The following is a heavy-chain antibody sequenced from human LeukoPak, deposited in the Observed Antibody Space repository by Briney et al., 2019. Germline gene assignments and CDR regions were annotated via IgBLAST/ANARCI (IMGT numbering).Heavy chain of an antibody. V-gene: IGHV3-15*01. J-gene: IGHJ5*02. CDR2: IKSKTNGGTT. CDR3: TVSVWFGR. Sequence: GGSLRLSCAASGFTVSSNYMSWVRQAPGKGLEWVGRIKSKTNGGTTDYAAPVKGRFSISRDDSRNTLYLQMNSLKTEDTAVYYCTVSVWFGRWGQGTLVTVSS. CDR1: GFTVSSNY.